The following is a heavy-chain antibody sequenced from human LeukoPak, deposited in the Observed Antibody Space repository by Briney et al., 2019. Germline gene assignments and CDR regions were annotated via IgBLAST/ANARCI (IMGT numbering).Heavy chain of an antibody. Sequence: SETLSLTCTVSGGSISSSSYYWGWIRQPPGKGLEWIGSIYYSGSTYYNPSLKSRVTISVDKSKNQFSLKLSSVTAADTAVYYCARDVGGWTYYYDSSGYYSENIWGQGTLVTVSS. CDR1: GGSISSSSYY. J-gene: IGHJ4*02. V-gene: IGHV4-39*07. CDR2: IYYSGST. CDR3: ARDVGGWTYYYDSSGYYSENI. D-gene: IGHD3-22*01.